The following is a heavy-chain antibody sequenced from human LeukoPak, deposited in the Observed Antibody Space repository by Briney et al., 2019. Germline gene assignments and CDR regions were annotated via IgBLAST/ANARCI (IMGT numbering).Heavy chain of an antibody. J-gene: IGHJ4*02. D-gene: IGHD3-10*01. CDR3: AREDAYYYGSGSYRIFDY. CDR2: INHSGST. V-gene: IGHV4-34*01. Sequence: PSETLSLTCAVYGGSFSGYYWSWIRQPPGKGLEWIGEINHSGSTNYNPSLKNRVTISVNTSNNQFSLKLSSVTAADTAVYYCAREDAYYYGSGSYRIFDYWGQGTLVTVSS. CDR1: GGSFSGYY.